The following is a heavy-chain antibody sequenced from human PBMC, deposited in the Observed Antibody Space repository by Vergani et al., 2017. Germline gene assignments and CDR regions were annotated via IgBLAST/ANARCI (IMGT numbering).Heavy chain of an antibody. CDR3: ASGKYYSDSTSHFRGRYFDV. Sequence: QMQFQESGPGLVQASETLSLTCTVSGDSIISRSYYWGWIRPPPGKGLEWIGSIYNSGNGDSSSSLKSRVTISADTSKNQFSLRLTSVTAADTAVYYCASGKYYSDSTSHFRGRYFDVWGRGTLVAVPS. D-gene: IGHD3-16*01. CDR2: IYNSGNG. J-gene: IGHJ2*01. V-gene: IGHV4-39*01. CDR1: GDSIISRSYY.